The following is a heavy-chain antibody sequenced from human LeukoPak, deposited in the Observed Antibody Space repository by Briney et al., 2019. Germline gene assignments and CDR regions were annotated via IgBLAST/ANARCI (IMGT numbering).Heavy chain of an antibody. Sequence: SETLSLTCTVSGGSVSSSSYYWGWIRQPPGKGLEWIGSIYYSGTTYYNPSLKSRVTISVDTSKNQFSLKLTSVTAADTAVYYCARKRWFGELLIDYWGQGTLVTVSS. CDR1: GGSVSSSSYY. D-gene: IGHD3-10*01. CDR3: ARKRWFGELLIDY. V-gene: IGHV4-39*07. CDR2: IYYSGTT. J-gene: IGHJ4*02.